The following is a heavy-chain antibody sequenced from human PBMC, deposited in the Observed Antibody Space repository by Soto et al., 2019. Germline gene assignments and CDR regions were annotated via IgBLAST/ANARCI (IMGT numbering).Heavy chain of an antibody. V-gene: IGHV1-18*01. CDR2: INAYNGNT. CDR1: GYRFTSYG. CDR3: AMVDVYVTPSPQDV. J-gene: IGHJ6*02. Sequence: ASVEVSCKASGYRFTSYGIGWVRQAHGQGLEWMGWINAYNGNTNYAQNLQGRVTLTTDTSTSTAYTELRSLRSNDTAVYYCAMVDVYVTPSPQDVWGQGTTVTVSS. D-gene: IGHD3-16*01.